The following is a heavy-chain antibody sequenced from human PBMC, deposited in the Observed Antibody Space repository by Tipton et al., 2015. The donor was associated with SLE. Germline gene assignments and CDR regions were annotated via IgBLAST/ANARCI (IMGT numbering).Heavy chain of an antibody. J-gene: IGHJ4*02. CDR1: GFTFSSYG. CDR3: AKRNVGAEAYFDY. Sequence: SLRLSCAASGFTFSSYGMHWVRQAPGKGLEWVAVIWYDGSNKYYADSVKGRFTISRDNSKNTLYLQMNSLRAEDTAVYYCAKRNVGAEAYFDYWGQGTLVTVSS. D-gene: IGHD1-26*01. V-gene: IGHV3-33*06. CDR2: IWYDGSNK.